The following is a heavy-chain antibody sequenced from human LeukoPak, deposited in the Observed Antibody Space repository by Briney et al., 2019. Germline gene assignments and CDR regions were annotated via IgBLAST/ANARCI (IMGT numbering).Heavy chain of an antibody. CDR1: GFTFSSYS. CDR3: ARDRGANWFDP. D-gene: IGHD3-10*01. Sequence: GGSLRLSCAASGFTFSSYSMNWVRQAPGKGLEWVSVMDSGGSTYYADSVKGRFTISRDNSKNTLYLQMNSLRAEDTAVYYCARDRGANWFDPWGQGTLVTVSS. J-gene: IGHJ5*02. V-gene: IGHV3-66*01. CDR2: MDSGGST.